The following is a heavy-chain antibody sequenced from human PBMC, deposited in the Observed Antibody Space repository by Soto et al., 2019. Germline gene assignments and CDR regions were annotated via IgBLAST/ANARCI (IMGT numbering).Heavy chain of an antibody. CDR1: GFTFRNAW. J-gene: IGHJ4*02. CDR3: TTPKFWGGVDW. D-gene: IGHD3-3*01. Sequence: EVQLVESGGGLVKPGGSLRLSCAASGFTFRNAWMSWVRQFPGKGLEWVGRIKSKSDNGTADHAAPVTGRFTISRDDSKNMLYLQMNSLKTEDTAVYYCTTPKFWGGVDWWGQGDLVTVSS. V-gene: IGHV3-15*01. CDR2: IKSKSDNGTA.